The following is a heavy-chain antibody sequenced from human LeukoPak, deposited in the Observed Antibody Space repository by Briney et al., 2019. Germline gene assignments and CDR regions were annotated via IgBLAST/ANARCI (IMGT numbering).Heavy chain of an antibody. CDR3: ARDLVITGSGDAFDI. CDR1: GYTFANYY. J-gene: IGHJ3*02. D-gene: IGHD3-22*01. V-gene: IGHV1-2*02. CDR2: INPNSGGT. Sequence: GASVKVSCKASGYTFANYYMHWVRQAPGQGLEWMGWINPNSGGTNSAQKFQGRVTMTRDMSTSTVYMELSSLRSEDTAVYYCARDLVITGSGDAFDIWGQGTMVTVSS.